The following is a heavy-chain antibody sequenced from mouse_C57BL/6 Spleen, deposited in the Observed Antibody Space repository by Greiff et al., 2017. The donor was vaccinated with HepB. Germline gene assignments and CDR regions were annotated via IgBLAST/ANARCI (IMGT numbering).Heavy chain of an antibody. Sequence: QVQLQQPGAELVMPGASVKLSCKASGYTFTSYWMHWVKQRPGQGLEWIGEIDPSDSYTNYNQKCKGKSTLTVDKSSSTAYMQLSSLTSEDSAVYYCASISSWFAYWGQGTLVTVSA. CDR3: ASISSWFAY. J-gene: IGHJ3*01. CDR2: IDPSDSYT. V-gene: IGHV1-69*01. CDR1: GYTFTSYW.